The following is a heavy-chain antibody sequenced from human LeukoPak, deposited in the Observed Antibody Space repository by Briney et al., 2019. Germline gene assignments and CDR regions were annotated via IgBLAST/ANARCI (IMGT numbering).Heavy chain of an antibody. Sequence: PGGSLRLSCAASGFTFSTFALHWVRQAPGKGLEWVAIISYVGTYKYYADSVKGRFAISRDNSKNTLYLQMNSLRAEDTAVYYCARDAYGGNSGYYFDYWGQGALVTVSS. CDR2: ISYVGTYK. CDR1: GFTFSTFA. V-gene: IGHV3-30*09. J-gene: IGHJ4*02. CDR3: ARDAYGGNSGYYFDY. D-gene: IGHD4-23*01.